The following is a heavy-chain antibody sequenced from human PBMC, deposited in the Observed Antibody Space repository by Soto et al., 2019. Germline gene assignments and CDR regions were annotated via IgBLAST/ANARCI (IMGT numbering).Heavy chain of an antibody. J-gene: IGHJ5*02. CDR1: GGSVNGYY. CDR2: VNHTGGT. Sequence: SETLSLTCAVYGGSVNGYYWNWIRQPPGKGLEWIGEVNHTGGTHYNPSLKSRVTMSVDTSKNQFSLRLSSVTAADTAIYYCATRITVFGLLIPPFDPWGQGTKVTVYS. D-gene: IGHD3-3*01. CDR3: ATRITVFGLLIPPFDP. V-gene: IGHV4-34*01.